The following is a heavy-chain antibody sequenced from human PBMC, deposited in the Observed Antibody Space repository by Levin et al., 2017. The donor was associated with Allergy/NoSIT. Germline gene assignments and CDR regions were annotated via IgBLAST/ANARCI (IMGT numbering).Heavy chain of an antibody. CDR1: GFIFEDYA. D-gene: IGHD5-18*01. J-gene: IGHJ6*02. V-gene: IGHV3-9*01. CDR2: ISWSSHSL. Sequence: GGSLRLSCEASGFIFEDYAMHWVRQVPGKGLEWVAGISWSSHSLGYADSVKGRFTISRDNAKNSLYLQMYSLRFEDTALYYCTKDICRGDSLGSKFEVYGVDVWGHGTAVTV. CDR3: TKDICRGDSLGSKFEVYGVDV.